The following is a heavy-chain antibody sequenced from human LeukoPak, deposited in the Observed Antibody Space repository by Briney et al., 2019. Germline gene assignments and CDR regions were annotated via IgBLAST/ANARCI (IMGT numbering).Heavy chain of an antibody. Sequence: SETLSLTCAVYGGSFSGYYWSWIRQPPGKGLEWIGEINHSGSTNYNPSLKSRVTISVDTSKNQFSLKLSSVTAADTAVYYCARGQVGSSNYYYYYMDVWGKGTTVTVPS. CDR3: ARGQVGSSNYYYYYMDV. J-gene: IGHJ6*03. CDR1: GGSFSGYY. CDR2: INHSGST. V-gene: IGHV4-34*01. D-gene: IGHD2-2*03.